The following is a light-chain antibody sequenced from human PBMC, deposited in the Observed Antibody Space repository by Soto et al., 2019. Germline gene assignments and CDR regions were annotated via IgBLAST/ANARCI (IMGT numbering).Light chain of an antibody. CDR2: GTS. Sequence: EVGMTQSPSTLSVSPGERATISCSASQSVSTNLALYQQKPGQAPRLLIYGTSTRATGNPAMISCSGSGTEFALTISSLQSEDFAVYYCQQYNNWPPLTFGGGTKVDVK. CDR3: QQYNNWPPLT. V-gene: IGKV3-15*01. CDR1: QSVSTN. J-gene: IGKJ4*01.